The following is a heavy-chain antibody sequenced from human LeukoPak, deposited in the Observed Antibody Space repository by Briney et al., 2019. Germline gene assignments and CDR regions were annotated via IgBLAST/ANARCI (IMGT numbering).Heavy chain of an antibody. CDR3: ARSWFGPFDY. CDR1: GFTFSSYS. CDR2: ISSSSSTI. J-gene: IGHJ4*02. Sequence: GVSLRLSCAAAGFTFSSYSMNWVRQAPGKGLEWVSYISSSSSTIYYADSVKGRFTISRDNAKNSLYLQMNSLRAEDTAVYYRARSWFGPFDYWGRGTLVTVSS. D-gene: IGHD3-10*01. V-gene: IGHV3-48*01.